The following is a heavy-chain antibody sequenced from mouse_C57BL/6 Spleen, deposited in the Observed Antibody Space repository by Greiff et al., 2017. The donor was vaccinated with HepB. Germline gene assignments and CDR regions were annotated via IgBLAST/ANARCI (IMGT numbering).Heavy chain of an antibody. J-gene: IGHJ1*03. Sequence: VQLQQPGAELVRPGSSVKLSCKASGYTFTSYWMHWVKQRPIQGLEWIGNIDPSDSETHYNQKFKDKATLTVDKSSSTAYMQLSSLTSEDSAVYYCAREDYGSSSWYFDVWGTGTTVTVSS. V-gene: IGHV1-52*01. CDR2: IDPSDSET. CDR3: AREDYGSSSWYFDV. CDR1: GYTFTSYW. D-gene: IGHD1-1*01.